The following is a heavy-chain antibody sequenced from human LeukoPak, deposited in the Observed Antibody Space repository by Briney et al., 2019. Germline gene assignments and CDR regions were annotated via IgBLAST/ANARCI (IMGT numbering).Heavy chain of an antibody. J-gene: IGHJ4*02. CDR1: GFTFSSYA. CDR3: ASTVTTISHFDY. D-gene: IGHD4-17*01. CDR2: ISYDGSNK. V-gene: IGHV3-30-3*01. Sequence: GGSLRLSCAASGFTFSSYAMHWVRQAPGKGLEWVAVISYDGSNKYYADSVKGRFTISRDNSKNTLYLQMNSLRAEDTAVYYCASTVTTISHFDYWGQGTLVTVSS.